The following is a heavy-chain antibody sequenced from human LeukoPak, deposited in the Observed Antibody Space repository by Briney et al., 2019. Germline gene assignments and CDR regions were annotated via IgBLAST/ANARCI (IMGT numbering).Heavy chain of an antibody. D-gene: IGHD3-16*01. J-gene: IGHJ4*02. CDR1: GASISSHY. CDR3: ATIKHGKIFGYFDF. CDR2: VIDSVRT. V-gene: IGHV4-59*11. Sequence: PSETLSLTCTVSGASISSHYWSWLRQPPGKGLEWIGYVIDSVRTKDNPSLQSRLTLSADTSKNEFSLRLSSVTAADTAVYYCATIKHGKIFGYFDFWGQGIKVTVSS.